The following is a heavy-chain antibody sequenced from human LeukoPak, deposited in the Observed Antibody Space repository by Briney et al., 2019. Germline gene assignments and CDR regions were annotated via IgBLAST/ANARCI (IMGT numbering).Heavy chain of an antibody. J-gene: IGHJ4*02. CDR1: GGSISSYY. V-gene: IGHV4-59*04. CDR3: ARHSRTYYDILTGPYGGYFDY. D-gene: IGHD3-9*01. CDR2: IYHSGST. Sequence: SETLSLTCTVSGGSISSYYWSWIRQPPGKGLEWIGYIYHSGSTYYNPSLKSRVTISVDTSKNQFSLKLRSVTAADTAVFYCARHSRTYYDILTGPYGGYFDYWGQRTLVTVSS.